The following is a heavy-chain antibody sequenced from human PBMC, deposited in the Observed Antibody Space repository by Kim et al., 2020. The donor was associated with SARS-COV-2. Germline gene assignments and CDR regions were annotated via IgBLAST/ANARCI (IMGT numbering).Heavy chain of an antibody. J-gene: IGHJ6*02. CDR1: YDAFKTYG. D-gene: IGHD6-6*01. Sequence: ASVKVSCKASYDAFKTYGITWVRQAPGQGLEWLGWINCYNGNTNYLQKVQGRVSMTRDSTTTTAYMELRNLRPDDTAVYYCARTDIALRPAYYYGLDIWGQGTTVIVS. CDR3: ARTDIALRPAYYYGLDI. CDR2: INCYNGNT. V-gene: IGHV1-18*01.